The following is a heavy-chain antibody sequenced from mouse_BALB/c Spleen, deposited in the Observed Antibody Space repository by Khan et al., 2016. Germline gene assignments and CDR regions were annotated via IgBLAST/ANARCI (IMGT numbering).Heavy chain of an antibody. D-gene: IGHD3-1*01. CDR1: GYTFTSYW. Sequence: QVQLQQSGAELAKPGASVKMSCKASGYTFTSYWMHWVKQRPGQGLEWIGYINPSTGYTEYNQKFKDKATLTADKSSSTAYMQLSSLTSAASAVYYCGVGSGSYWGRETMLTVSA. J-gene: IGHJ3*01. CDR3: GVGSGSY. CDR2: INPSTGYT. V-gene: IGHV1-7*01.